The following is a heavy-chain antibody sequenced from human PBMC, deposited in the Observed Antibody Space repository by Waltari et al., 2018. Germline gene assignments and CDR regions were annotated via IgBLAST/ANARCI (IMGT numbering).Heavy chain of an antibody. CDR1: GGSISSSSYY. CDR2: IYYSGST. CDR3: ARVVGATSLDWFDP. D-gene: IGHD1-26*01. J-gene: IGHJ5*02. V-gene: IGHV4-39*07. Sequence: QLQLQESGPGLVKPSETLSLTCTVSGGSISSSSYYWGWIRQPPGKGLEWIGSIYYSGSTDYSPSLKSRVTISVDTSKNQFSLQLSSVTAADTAVYYCARVVGATSLDWFDPWGQGTLVTVSS.